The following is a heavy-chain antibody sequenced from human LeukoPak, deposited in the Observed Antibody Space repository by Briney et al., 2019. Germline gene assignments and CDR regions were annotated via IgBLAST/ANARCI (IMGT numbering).Heavy chain of an antibody. V-gene: IGHV4-31*03. J-gene: IGHJ4*02. CDR2: IYYSGST. CDR3: ASNIVVVTATHFDY. CDR1: GGSISSGGYY. Sequence: SETLSLTCTVSGGSISSGGYYWSWLRQHPGKGLEWIGYIYYSGSTYYNPSLKSRVTISVDTSKNQFSLKLSSVTAADTAVYYCASNIVVVTATHFDYWGQGTLVTVSS. D-gene: IGHD2-21*02.